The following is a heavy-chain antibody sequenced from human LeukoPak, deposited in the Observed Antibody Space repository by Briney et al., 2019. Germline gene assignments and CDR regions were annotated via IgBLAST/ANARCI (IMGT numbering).Heavy chain of an antibody. Sequence: GESLKISCKGSGYSFTNYWLGWVRQTPGKGLEWMGIINPADSNTRYSPSFQGQVTISADKSISTAYLQWSSLQASDTAMYYCARLYSGSDWWGQGTLVTVSS. J-gene: IGHJ4*02. D-gene: IGHD5-12*01. CDR3: ARLYSGSDW. V-gene: IGHV5-51*01. CDR2: INPADSNT. CDR1: GYSFTNYW.